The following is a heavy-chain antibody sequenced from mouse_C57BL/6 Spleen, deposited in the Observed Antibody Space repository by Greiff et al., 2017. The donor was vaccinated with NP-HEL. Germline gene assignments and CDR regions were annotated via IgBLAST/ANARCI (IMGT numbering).Heavy chain of an antibody. CDR1: GYTFTSYW. CDR3: ARGDYDGDFDY. V-gene: IGHV1-69*01. D-gene: IGHD2-4*01. Sequence: QVQLQQPGAELVMPGASVKLSCKASGYTFTSYWMHWVKQRPGQGLEWIGEIDPSDSYTNYNQKFKGKSTLTVDKSSSTAYMQLSSLTSEDSAVYYCARGDYDGDFDYWGQGTTLTVSS. CDR2: IDPSDSYT. J-gene: IGHJ2*01.